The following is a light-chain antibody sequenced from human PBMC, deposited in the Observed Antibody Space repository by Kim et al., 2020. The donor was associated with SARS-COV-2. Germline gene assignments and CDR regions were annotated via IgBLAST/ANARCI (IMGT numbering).Light chain of an antibody. CDR1: NNNFGNGG. CDR2: RNN. Sequence: RQTAQLTCTGNNNNFGNGGAVWLQQHQGHPPKVLFFRNNNRPSGISERLSTSRSGNTAPLTITGLQAEDEADYYCSAWDSSLEAWLFGGGTQLTVL. V-gene: IGLV10-54*01. CDR3: SAWDSSLEAWL. J-gene: IGLJ3*02.